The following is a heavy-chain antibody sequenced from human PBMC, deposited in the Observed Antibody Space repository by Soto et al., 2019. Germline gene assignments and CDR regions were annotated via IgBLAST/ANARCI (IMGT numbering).Heavy chain of an antibody. CDR1: GFTFSSYS. Sequence: GGSLRLSCAASGFTFSSYSMSWVRQAPGKGLEWVSAISGSGGSTYYADSVKGRFTISRDNSKNTLYLQMNSLRAEDTAVYYCAKKGGSGSYAFDYWGQGTLVTVSS. V-gene: IGHV3-23*01. CDR3: AKKGGSGSYAFDY. D-gene: IGHD1-26*01. J-gene: IGHJ4*02. CDR2: ISGSGGST.